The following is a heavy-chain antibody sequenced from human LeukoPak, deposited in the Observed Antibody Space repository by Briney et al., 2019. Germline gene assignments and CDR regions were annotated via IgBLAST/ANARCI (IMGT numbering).Heavy chain of an antibody. CDR2: IYYSGST. CDR1: GYSISSGYY. J-gene: IGHJ6*03. V-gene: IGHV4-38-2*02. Sequence: SETLSLTCTVSGYSISSGYYWGWIRQPPGKGLEWIGSIYYSGSTYYNPSLKSRVTISVDTSKNQFSLKLSSVTAADTAVYYCARVYAKYYYYYMDVWGKGTTVTVSS. D-gene: IGHD5/OR15-5a*01. CDR3: ARVYAKYYYYYMDV.